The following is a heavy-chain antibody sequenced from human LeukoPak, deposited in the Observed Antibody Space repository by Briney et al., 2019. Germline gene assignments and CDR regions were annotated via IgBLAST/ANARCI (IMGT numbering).Heavy chain of an antibody. V-gene: IGHV4-39*01. CDR1: GGSISSYY. CDR2: IYYSGST. J-gene: IGHJ4*02. D-gene: IGHD5-18*01. CDR3: ARHTGGYSYGPPDY. Sequence: SETLSLTCTVSGGSISSYYWGWIRQPPGKGLEWIGSIYYSGSTYYNPSLKSRVTISVDTSKNQFSLKLSSVTAADTAVYYCARHTGGYSYGPPDYWGQGTLVTVSS.